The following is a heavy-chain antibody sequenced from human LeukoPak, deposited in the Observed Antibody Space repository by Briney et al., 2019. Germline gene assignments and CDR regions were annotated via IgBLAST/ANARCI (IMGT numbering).Heavy chain of an antibody. J-gene: IGHJ6*03. D-gene: IGHD4-23*01. V-gene: IGHV1-8*01. CDR2: MNPNSGNT. Sequence: ASETVSCKASGYTFTSYDINWLRQATGQGLKWMGWMNPNSGNTGYAQKYQGRVTMTRNTSISTAYMELSSLRSEDTAVYYCARVSGRKYGGLWGRYYYYYMDVWGKGTTVTVSS. CDR1: GYTFTSYD. CDR3: ARVSGRKYGGLWGRYYYYYMDV.